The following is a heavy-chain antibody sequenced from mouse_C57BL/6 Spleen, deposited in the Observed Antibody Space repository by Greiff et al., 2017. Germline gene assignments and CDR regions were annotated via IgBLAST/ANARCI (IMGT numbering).Heavy chain of an antibody. J-gene: IGHJ4*01. CDR3: ARRGYYAMDY. V-gene: IGHV1-80*01. CDR2: IYPGDGDT. Sequence: QVQLQQSGAELVKPGASVKISCKASGYAFSSYWMNWVKQRPGQGLEWLGQIYPGDGDTNYNGKFKGKATLTADKSSSTAYMQLSSLTSEDSAVYFCARRGYYAMDYWGQGTSVTVSS. CDR1: GYAFSSYW.